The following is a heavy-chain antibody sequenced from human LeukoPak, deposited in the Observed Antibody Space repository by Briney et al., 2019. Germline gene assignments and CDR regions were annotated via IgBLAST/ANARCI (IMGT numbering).Heavy chain of an antibody. D-gene: IGHD5-12*01. J-gene: IGHJ4*02. Sequence: PSQTLSLTCTVSGGSISSGGYYWSWLRQHPGKGLEWIGYIYYSGSTYYNPSLKSRVTISVDTSKNQFSLKLSSVTAADTAVYYCARETRWGYSGYDPFDYWGQGTLSPSPQ. CDR3: ARETRWGYSGYDPFDY. CDR1: GGSISSGGYY. CDR2: IYYSGST. V-gene: IGHV4-31*03.